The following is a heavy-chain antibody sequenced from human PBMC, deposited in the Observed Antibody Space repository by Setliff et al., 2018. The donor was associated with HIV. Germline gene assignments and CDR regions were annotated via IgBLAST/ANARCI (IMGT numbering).Heavy chain of an antibody. V-gene: IGHV4-34*01. CDR1: GGSFNGYS. CDR3: ARSIVPVASGYYYFEY. CDR2: IYHTGST. D-gene: IGHD3-3*01. J-gene: IGHJ4*02. Sequence: SETLSLTCAVYGGSFNGYSWTWIRQPPGNGLEWIGSIYHTGSTYYKPSLKSRVTISVDTSKNPFSLSLSSVAAGDTAVYYCARSIVPVASGYYYFEYWGQGTLVAASS.